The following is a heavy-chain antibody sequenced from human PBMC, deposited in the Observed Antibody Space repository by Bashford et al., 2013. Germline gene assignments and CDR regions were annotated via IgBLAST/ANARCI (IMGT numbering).Heavy chain of an antibody. Sequence: TLSSPALSLVAPSAVVLVELGPPAPRKGLEWIGEIYHSGSTYYNPSLKSRVSISVDTSKNQFSLKVTSVTAADTAVYYCARGQGPRIQNFYYYGLDVWGQGTTVTVSS. CDR1: VAPSAVVL. J-gene: IGHJ6*02. CDR3: ARGQGPRIQNFYYYGLDV. V-gene: IGHV4-4*02. D-gene: IGHD1-14*01. CDR2: IYHSGST.